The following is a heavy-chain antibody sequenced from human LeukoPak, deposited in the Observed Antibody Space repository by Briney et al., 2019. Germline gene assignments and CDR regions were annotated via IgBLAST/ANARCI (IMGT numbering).Heavy chain of an antibody. CDR1: GFTFSTYA. D-gene: IGHD1-1*01. Sequence: PGGSLRLSCVASGFTFSTYAMTWVRQAPGKGLEWVSAISGGSGLKYYGDSVKGRFTVSRDNFKNTQYLQMNDLRTEDTAVYYCANLGNWNDVRDYWGQGTLVAVSS. V-gene: IGHV3-23*01. CDR2: ISGGSGLK. CDR3: ANLGNWNDVRDY. J-gene: IGHJ4*02.